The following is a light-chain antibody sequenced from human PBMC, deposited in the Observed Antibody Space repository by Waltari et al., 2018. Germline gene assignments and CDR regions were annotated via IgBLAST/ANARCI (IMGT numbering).Light chain of an antibody. CDR3: QQYEGLPCT. Sequence: DIQMTQSPSSLSASIGDRVTITCQANQDIDKFLNWYQQKPGEAPHLLIYDASNLQTWVPSRFSGSGAGKHCTLTISSLHPEDVATYYCQQYEGLPCTFGQGTKLEVK. CDR1: QDIDKF. CDR2: DAS. V-gene: IGKV1-33*01. J-gene: IGKJ2*02.